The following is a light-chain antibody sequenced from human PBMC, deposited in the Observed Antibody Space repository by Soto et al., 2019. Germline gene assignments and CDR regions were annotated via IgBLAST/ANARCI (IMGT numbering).Light chain of an antibody. J-gene: IGKJ4*01. CDR2: GAS. CDR1: QSVSSN. Sequence: EIVMTQSPATLSVSPGERATLSCRASQSVSSNLAWYQQKPGQAPRLLIYGASTRATGTPARFSGSGSGTEFTLTISSLQSEDFAVYYYQQYNNWPRCTFGGGTKVEIK. CDR3: QQYNNWPRCT. V-gene: IGKV3-15*01.